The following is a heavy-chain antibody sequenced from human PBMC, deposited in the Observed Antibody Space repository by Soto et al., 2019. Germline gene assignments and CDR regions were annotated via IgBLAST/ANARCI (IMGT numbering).Heavy chain of an antibody. V-gene: IGHV4-31*03. CDR3: ARSGVTGIVIPSHRFDP. CDR1: GDSIVSGGYC. J-gene: IGHJ5*02. Sequence: LSDTLSLTCTLSGDSIVSGGYCWSWILQHPEKVLEGVGYIHHNGNADSNPSLESRVTMSVDTSKNQFSLNLLSVTAADTAIYYCARSGVTGIVIPSHRFDPWGQGTLVTVSS. D-gene: IGHD2-21*02. CDR2: IHHNGNA.